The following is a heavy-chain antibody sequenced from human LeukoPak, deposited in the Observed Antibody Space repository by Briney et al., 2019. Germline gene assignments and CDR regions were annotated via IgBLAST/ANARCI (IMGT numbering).Heavy chain of an antibody. CDR3: ATPLVGALPNDAFDI. J-gene: IGHJ3*02. CDR1: GGSISSYY. D-gene: IGHD1-26*01. CDR2: IYYSGST. V-gene: IGHV4-59*01. Sequence: PSETLSLTCTVSGGSISSYYWSWIRQPPGKGLEWIGYIYYSGSTNYNPSLKSRITISVDTSKNQFSLKLSSVTAADTAVYYCATPLVGALPNDAFDIWGQGTMVTVSS.